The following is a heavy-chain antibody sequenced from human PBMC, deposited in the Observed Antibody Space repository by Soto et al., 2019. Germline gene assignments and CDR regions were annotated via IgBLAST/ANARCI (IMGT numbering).Heavy chain of an antibody. D-gene: IGHD5-18*01. J-gene: IGHJ4*02. Sequence: PGGSLRLSCAACGFTFSSYAMSWVRQAPGKGLEWVSAISGSGGSTYYADSVKGRFTISRDNSKNTLYLQMNSLRAEDTAVYYCVKDPHRDGCSYGSIDDWGKGTMVTVSS. CDR2: ISGSGGST. CDR1: GFTFSSYA. V-gene: IGHV3-23*01. CDR3: VKDPHRDGCSYGSIDD.